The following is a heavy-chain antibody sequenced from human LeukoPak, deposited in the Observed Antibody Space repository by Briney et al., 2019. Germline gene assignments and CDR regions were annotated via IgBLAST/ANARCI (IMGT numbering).Heavy chain of an antibody. CDR3: AREVPAAPYNWFDP. J-gene: IGHJ5*02. CDR2: IYYSGST. Sequence: SETLSLTCAVYGGSFSGYYWSWLRQPPGKGLEWIGYIYYSGSTNYNPSLKSRVAISVDTSKNQFSLKLSSVTAADTAVYYCAREVPAAPYNWFDPWGQGTLVTVSS. CDR1: GGSFSGYY. V-gene: IGHV4-59*01. D-gene: IGHD2-2*01.